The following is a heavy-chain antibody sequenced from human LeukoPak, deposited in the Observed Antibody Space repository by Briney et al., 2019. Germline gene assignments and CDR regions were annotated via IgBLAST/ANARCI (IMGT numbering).Heavy chain of an antibody. V-gene: IGHV4-59*01. CDR2: IYYSGST. CDR3: ATIVVVVSSTPGDYVDV. CDR1: GGSISSYY. J-gene: IGHJ6*03. D-gene: IGHD2-15*01. Sequence: SETLSLTCTVSGGSISSYYWSWIRQPPGKGLEWIGYIYYSGSTNYNPSLKSRVTISVDTSKNQFSLKLSSVTAADTAVYYCATIVVVVSSTPGDYVDVWGKGTTVTVSS.